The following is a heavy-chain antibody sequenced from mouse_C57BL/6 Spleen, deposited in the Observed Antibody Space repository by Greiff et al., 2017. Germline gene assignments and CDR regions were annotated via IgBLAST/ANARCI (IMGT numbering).Heavy chain of an antibody. CDR2: IYPGDGDT. Sequence: QVQLQQSGAELVKPGASVKISCKASGYAFRSYWMNCVKQRPGKGLEWIGQIYPGDGDTNYNGKFKGKATLTADKSSSTAYMPLSSLTSEDSAVYFCARAGHWYFDVWGTGTTDTVTS. CDR3: ARAGHWYFDV. J-gene: IGHJ1*03. CDR1: GYAFRSYW. D-gene: IGHD3-1*01. V-gene: IGHV1-80*01.